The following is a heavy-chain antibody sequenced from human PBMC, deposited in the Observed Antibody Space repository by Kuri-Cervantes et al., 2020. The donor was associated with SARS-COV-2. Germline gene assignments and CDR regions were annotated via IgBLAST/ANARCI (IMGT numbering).Heavy chain of an antibody. Sequence: GESLKISCAASGFTFSSYAMHWVRQAPGKGLEWVAVISYDGSNKYYVDSVKGRFTISRDNSKNTLYLQMNSLRAEDTAVYYCARVWRGELYYYYGMDVWGQGTTVTVSS. CDR2: ISYDGSNK. V-gene: IGHV3-30-3*01. D-gene: IGHD3-3*01. CDR3: ARVWRGELYYYYGMDV. J-gene: IGHJ6*02. CDR1: GFTFSSYA.